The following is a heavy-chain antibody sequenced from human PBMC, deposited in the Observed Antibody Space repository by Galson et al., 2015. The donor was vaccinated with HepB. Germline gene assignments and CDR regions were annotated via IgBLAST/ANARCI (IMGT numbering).Heavy chain of an antibody. J-gene: IGHJ1*01. CDR1: GYTFSDYY. D-gene: IGHD5-12*01. V-gene: IGHV1-46*01. Sequence: SVKVSCKASGYTFSDYYMHWVRQAPGQGLEWMGIINPNGGDTNYTQRFQGRVTMTRDTSTNTVYMELNSLTSEDTAVYYCTRAVDQDFQNWGQGTLVAVSS. CDR3: TRAVDQDFQN. CDR2: INPNGGDT.